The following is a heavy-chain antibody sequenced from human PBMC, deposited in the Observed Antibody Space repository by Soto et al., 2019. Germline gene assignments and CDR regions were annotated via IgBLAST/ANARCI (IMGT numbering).Heavy chain of an antibody. V-gene: IGHV3-72*01. CDR1: GFPCSDHY. CDR2: NRNKANSYTT. D-gene: IGHD6-13*01. J-gene: IGHJ4*02. CDR3: ARDVPRSIAAAGTLYFDY. Sequence: GALRRSCVASGFPCSDHYMNWVRQAPGKGLEWVGRNRNKANSYTTEYAASVKGRFTISRDDSKNSLYLQMNSLQTEDTAVYYCARDVPRSIAAAGTLYFDYWGQGILVTVSS.